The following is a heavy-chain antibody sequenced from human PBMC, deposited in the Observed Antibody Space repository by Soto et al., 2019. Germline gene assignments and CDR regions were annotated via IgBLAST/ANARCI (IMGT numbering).Heavy chain of an antibody. CDR3: ARVLDYDYVWGSYPLNWFDP. J-gene: IGHJ5*02. CDR1: GFTFSSYS. CDR2: IGSSSGAI. D-gene: IGHD3-16*02. Sequence: GSLRLSCAASGFTFSSYSMNWVRQAPGKGLEWVSYIGSSSGAIFYADSVKGRFTISRDNAKNSLYLQMNSLRAEDTAVYYCARVLDYDYVWGSYPLNWFDPWGQGTLVTVSS. V-gene: IGHV3-48*04.